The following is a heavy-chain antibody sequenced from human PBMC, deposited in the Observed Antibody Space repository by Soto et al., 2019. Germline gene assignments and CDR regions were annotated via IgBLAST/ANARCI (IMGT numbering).Heavy chain of an antibody. J-gene: IGHJ4*02. Sequence: QVPLVESGGGVVQPGRSLRLSCAVSGFTFSSHAMHWVRQAPGKGLEWVTLISSDGSNKYYADSVKGRFTTSRDNSKSMMYLQMDSLRVEDTAVYYCARDDEGGSDCDLGYWGQGALVTVSS. V-gene: IGHV3-30-3*01. CDR2: ISSDGSNK. CDR1: GFTFSSHA. CDR3: ARDDEGGSDCDLGY. D-gene: IGHD1-26*01.